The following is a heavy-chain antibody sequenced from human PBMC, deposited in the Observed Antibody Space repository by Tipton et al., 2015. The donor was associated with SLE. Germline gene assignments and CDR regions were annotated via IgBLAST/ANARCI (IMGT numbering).Heavy chain of an antibody. CDR3: ARLRVGYNSPRLGMDV. Sequence: TLSLTCTVSGGSISSSSYYWGWIRQPPGKGLEWIGEINHSGSTNYNPSLKSRVTISVDTSKNQFSLKLSSVTAADTAVYYCARLRVGYNSPRLGMDVWGQGTTVTVSS. J-gene: IGHJ6*02. D-gene: IGHD5-24*01. CDR2: INHSGST. CDR1: GGSISSSSYY. V-gene: IGHV4-39*07.